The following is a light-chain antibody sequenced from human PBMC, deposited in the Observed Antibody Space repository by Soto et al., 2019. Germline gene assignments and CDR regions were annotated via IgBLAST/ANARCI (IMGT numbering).Light chain of an antibody. CDR1: QSFRSSY. CDR3: QQYHTSPIT. J-gene: IGKJ5*01. Sequence: EIVLTQSPGTLSLSPGERATLSCRASQSFRSSYLAWYQQKPGQAPRLLIFGASTRATGIPDRFSGSESGTDFTPTISRLEPEDFAMYYCQQYHTSPITFGHGTRLEIK. CDR2: GAS. V-gene: IGKV3-20*01.